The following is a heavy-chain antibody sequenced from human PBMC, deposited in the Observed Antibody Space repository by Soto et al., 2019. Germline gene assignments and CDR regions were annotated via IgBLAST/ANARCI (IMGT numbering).Heavy chain of an antibody. CDR1: GGTFNTFA. D-gene: IGHD6-13*01. CDR3: ATSTSSSWQNDY. CDR2: IIPIFETA. V-gene: IGHV1-69*01. Sequence: QVQLEQSGAEVKKPGSSVKVSCKASGGTFNTFAISWVRQAPGQGLEWIGGIIPIFETANYAQRLQDRLTIHADEPTRTAYLELRRLTSGLRTIYFCATSTSSSWQNDYWGLGTVVVVSS. J-gene: IGHJ4*02.